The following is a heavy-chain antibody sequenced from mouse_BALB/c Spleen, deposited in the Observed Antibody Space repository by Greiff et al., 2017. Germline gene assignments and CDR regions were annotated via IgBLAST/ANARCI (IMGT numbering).Heavy chain of an antibody. Sequence: EVMLVESGGGLVQPGGSLKLSCAASGFTFSSYGMSWVRQTPDKRLELVATINSNGGSTYYPDSVKGRFTISRDNAKNTLYLQMSSLKSEDTAMYYCASGGGYDVPRSFDGWGAGTTVTVSS. V-gene: IGHV5-6-3*01. CDR2: INSNGGST. D-gene: IGHD2-14*01. CDR3: ASGGGYDVPRSFDG. J-gene: IGHJ1*01. CDR1: GFTFSSYG.